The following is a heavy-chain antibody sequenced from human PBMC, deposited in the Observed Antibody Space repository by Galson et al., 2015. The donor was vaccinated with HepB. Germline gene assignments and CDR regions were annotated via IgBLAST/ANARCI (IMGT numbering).Heavy chain of an antibody. Sequence: SVKVSCKASGGIFSSYAISWVRQAPGQGLEWMGGIVPHFKAANYAQRFQGRGTITVDESLTTVFLELSKLRYDDTAIYYCGRDPTYCSGDCHSFGFYNFLMDVWGQGTTVTVSS. D-gene: IGHD2-21*02. V-gene: IGHV1-69*13. CDR2: IVPHFKAA. J-gene: IGHJ6*02. CDR1: GGIFSSYA. CDR3: GRDPTYCSGDCHSFGFYNFLMDV.